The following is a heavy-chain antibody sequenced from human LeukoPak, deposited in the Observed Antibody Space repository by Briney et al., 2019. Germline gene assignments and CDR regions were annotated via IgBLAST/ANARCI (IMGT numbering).Heavy chain of an antibody. CDR3: ARAGGTTVTPSFQNCFDP. V-gene: IGHV1-69*05. Sequence: SVKASCKASGYTFTSYDINWVRQAPGHGLGWMGGILPIFGTANYAQRFQGRVTIATDESTSTGYMELSSLRSEDTGVYYCARAGGTTVTPSFQNCFDPWGQGTLVTVSS. D-gene: IGHD4-17*01. J-gene: IGHJ5*02. CDR1: GYTFTSYD. CDR2: ILPIFGTA.